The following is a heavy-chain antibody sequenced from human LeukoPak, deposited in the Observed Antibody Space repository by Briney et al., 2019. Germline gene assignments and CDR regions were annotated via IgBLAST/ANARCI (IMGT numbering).Heavy chain of an antibody. Sequence: GGSLRLSCAASGFTFSTYAIHWVRQAPGKGLEWVAVIWYDGSNKYYADSVKGRFTISRDNSKNTLSLQMNSLSAQDTAVYYCARDHCTKAVCYSDYWGQGTLVTVST. CDR2: IWYDGSNK. V-gene: IGHV3-33*08. J-gene: IGHJ4*02. CDR1: GFTFSTYA. CDR3: ARDHCTKAVCYSDY. D-gene: IGHD2-8*01.